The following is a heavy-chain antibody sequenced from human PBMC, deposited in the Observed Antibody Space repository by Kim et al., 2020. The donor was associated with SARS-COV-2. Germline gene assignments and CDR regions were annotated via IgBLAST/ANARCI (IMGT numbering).Heavy chain of an antibody. CDR3: ARANWNYAYYYYGMDV. D-gene: IGHD1-7*01. Sequence: GGSLRLSCAASGFTFSSYDMHWVRQATGKGLEWVSAIGTAGDTYYPGSVKGRFTISRENAKNSLYLQMNSLRAGDTAVYYCARANWNYAYYYYGMDVWGQGTTVTVSS. J-gene: IGHJ6*02. CDR2: IGTAGDT. CDR1: GFTFSSYD. V-gene: IGHV3-13*04.